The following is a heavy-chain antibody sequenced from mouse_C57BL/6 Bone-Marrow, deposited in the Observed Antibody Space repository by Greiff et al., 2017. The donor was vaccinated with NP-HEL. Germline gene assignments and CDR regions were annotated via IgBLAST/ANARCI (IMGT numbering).Heavy chain of an antibody. CDR3: ARFRGDAMDY. Sequence: EVMLVEPGGGLVKPGGSLKLSCAASGFTFSSYTMSWVRQTPEKRLEWVATISGGGGNTYYPDSVKGRFTISRDNAKNTLYLQISSLRSEDTALYYCARFRGDAMDYWGQGTSVTVSS. CDR1: GFTFSSYT. V-gene: IGHV5-9*01. CDR2: ISGGGGNT. J-gene: IGHJ4*01.